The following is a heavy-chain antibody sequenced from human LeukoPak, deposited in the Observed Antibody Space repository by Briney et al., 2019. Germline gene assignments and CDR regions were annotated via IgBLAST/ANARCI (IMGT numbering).Heavy chain of an antibody. CDR1: GGSISSYY. Sequence: PSETLSLICTVSGGSISSYYWIWIRQPPGKGLEWIGYIYYSGSTNYNPSLKSRVTISVDTSKNQFSLKLSSVTAADTAVYYCARVMAYCGGDCPFDYWGQGTLVTVSS. V-gene: IGHV4-59*01. CDR2: IYYSGST. CDR3: ARVMAYCGGDCPFDY. J-gene: IGHJ4*02. D-gene: IGHD2-21*02.